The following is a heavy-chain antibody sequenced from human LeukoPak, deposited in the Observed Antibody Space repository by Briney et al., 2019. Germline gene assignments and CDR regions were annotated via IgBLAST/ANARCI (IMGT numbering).Heavy chain of an antibody. CDR3: ARMVRGVNLYYFDY. J-gene: IGHJ4*02. D-gene: IGHD3-10*01. V-gene: IGHV4-59*01. Sequence: PSETLSLTCTVSGGSISSYYWTWIRQPPGKGLEWIGYIYYSGNTNYNPSLKSRVTISVDTSKNQFSLKVSSVTAADTAVYHCARMVRGVNLYYFDYWGQGTLVTVFS. CDR1: GGSISSYY. CDR2: IYYSGNT.